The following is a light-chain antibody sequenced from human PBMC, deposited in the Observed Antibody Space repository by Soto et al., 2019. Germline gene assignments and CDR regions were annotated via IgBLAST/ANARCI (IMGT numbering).Light chain of an antibody. CDR1: QTVSITY. V-gene: IGKV3-11*01. CDR2: GAF. J-gene: IGKJ5*01. CDR3: QQRNIWPPVT. Sequence: EVVLTQSPGTLSLSPGESATLSCSSSQTVSITYLTWYQQKPGQAPRLVIYGAFNRATGIPARFSGSGSGTDFTLTISSLEPEDFAVYYCQQRNIWPPVTFGQGTRLEIK.